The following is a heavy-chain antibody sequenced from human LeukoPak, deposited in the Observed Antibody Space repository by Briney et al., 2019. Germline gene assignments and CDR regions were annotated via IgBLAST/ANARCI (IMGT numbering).Heavy chain of an antibody. CDR1: GFTFSGYY. CDR2: IRYGGSTK. Sequence: GGSLRLSCAASGFTFSGYYMSWVRQAPGKGLEWVAFIRYGGSTKYYADSVKGRFTISRDNSKNSLYLQMNSLRAEAAAVYYCAKDKSSGSYRTQYYFDYWGQGTLVTVSS. J-gene: IGHJ4*02. CDR3: AKDKSSGSYRTQYYFDY. V-gene: IGHV3-30*02. D-gene: IGHD1-26*01.